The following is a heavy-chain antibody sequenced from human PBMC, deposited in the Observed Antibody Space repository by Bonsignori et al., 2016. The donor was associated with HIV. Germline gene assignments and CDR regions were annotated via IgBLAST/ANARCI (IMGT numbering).Heavy chain of an antibody. Sequence: SETLSLTCTVSGGSISSYYWSWIRQPAGKGLEWIGRIYTSGSTNYNPSLKSRVTMSVDTSKNQFSLKLSSVTAADTAVYYCASSMVRGVIPYAFDIWGQGTMVTVSS. CDR1: GGSISSYY. J-gene: IGHJ3*02. CDR3: ASSMVRGVIPYAFDI. D-gene: IGHD3-10*01. CDR2: IYTSGST. V-gene: IGHV4-4*07.